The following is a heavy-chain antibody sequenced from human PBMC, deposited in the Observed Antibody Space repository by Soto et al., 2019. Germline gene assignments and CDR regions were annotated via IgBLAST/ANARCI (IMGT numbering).Heavy chain of an antibody. J-gene: IGHJ3*02. V-gene: IGHV4-59*01. D-gene: IGHD2-15*01. CDR2: IYYSGST. Sequence: PSETLSLTCTVSGGSISSYYWSWIRQPPGKGLEWIGYIYYSGSTNYNPSLKSRVTISVDTSKNQFSLKLSSVTAADTAVYYCARGESGVVVAATPEFGAFDIWGQGTMVTVSS. CDR3: ARGESGVVVAATPEFGAFDI. CDR1: GGSISSYY.